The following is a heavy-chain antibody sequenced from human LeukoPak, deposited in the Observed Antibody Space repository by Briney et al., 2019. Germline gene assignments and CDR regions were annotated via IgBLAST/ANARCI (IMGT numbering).Heavy chain of an antibody. D-gene: IGHD2-2*01. V-gene: IGHV1-18*01. Sequence: ASVKVSCKASGYTFTSYGVNWVRRAPGQGLEWMGWISPYSGNTNYAQNLQGRVTMTTDTSTSTAYMEVRNLRSDDTAVYYCARDYCSSASCYGGNIDPWGQGTLVTVSS. J-gene: IGHJ5*02. CDR3: ARDYCSSASCYGGNIDP. CDR1: GYTFTSYG. CDR2: ISPYSGNT.